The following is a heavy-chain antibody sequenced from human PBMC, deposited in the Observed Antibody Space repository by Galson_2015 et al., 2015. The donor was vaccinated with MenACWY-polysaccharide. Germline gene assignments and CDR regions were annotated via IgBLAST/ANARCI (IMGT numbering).Heavy chain of an antibody. CDR1: GYSISSGYY. D-gene: IGHD1-26*01. Sequence: ETLSLTCAVSGYSISSGYYRGWIRQPPGKGLEWIGSIYHSGSTYYNPSLKSRVTISVDTSKNQFSLKLSSVTAADTAVYYCARVEKYSGSYYILHWGQGTLVTVSS. CDR3: ARVEKYSGSYYILH. V-gene: IGHV4-38-2*01. CDR2: IYHSGST. J-gene: IGHJ4*02.